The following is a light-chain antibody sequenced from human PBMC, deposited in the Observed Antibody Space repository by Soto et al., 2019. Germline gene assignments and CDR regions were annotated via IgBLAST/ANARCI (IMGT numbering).Light chain of an antibody. V-gene: IGKV3-20*01. CDR1: QTVNSRY. CDR3: QQFDDSRPAFT. Sequence: ESVLTQSPGTLSLSPGERATLSCRASQTVNSRYLTWYQHKPGQAPRLLIYGASIRATGIPDRFGGSRSGADFSLTITRLEPEDSAVYYCQQFDDSRPAFTFGQGTKLEI. J-gene: IGKJ2*01. CDR2: GAS.